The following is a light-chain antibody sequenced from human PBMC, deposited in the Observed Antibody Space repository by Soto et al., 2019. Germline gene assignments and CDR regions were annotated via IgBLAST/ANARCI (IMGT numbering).Light chain of an antibody. CDR1: SSNIGGNT. J-gene: IGLJ2*01. Sequence: QSVLTQPPSASGTPGQRVTISCSGSSSNIGGNTVNWYQQLPETAPKLLIYSNNERPSGVPGRFSGSKSGTSASLAISGLQSEDEADYYCATWDDSLNGAVFGGGTKLTVL. V-gene: IGLV1-44*01. CDR3: ATWDDSLNGAV. CDR2: SNN.